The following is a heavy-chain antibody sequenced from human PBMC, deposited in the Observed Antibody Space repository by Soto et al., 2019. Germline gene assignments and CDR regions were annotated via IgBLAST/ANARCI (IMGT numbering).Heavy chain of an antibody. CDR2: IYYSGST. Sequence: QVQLQESGPGLVKPSQTLSLTCTVSGGSISSGGYYWRWIRQHPGKCLEWIGYIYYSGSTYYNPSLKSRVTISVDTSKNQFSLKLSSVTAADTAVYYCARVSYYYYGMDVLGPGTTLTVSS. J-gene: IGHJ6*02. CDR1: GGSISSGGYY. V-gene: IGHV4-31*03. CDR3: ARVSYYYYGMDV.